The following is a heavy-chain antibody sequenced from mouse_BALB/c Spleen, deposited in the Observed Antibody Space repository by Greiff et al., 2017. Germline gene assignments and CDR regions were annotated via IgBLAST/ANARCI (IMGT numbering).Heavy chain of an antibody. V-gene: IGHV3-2*02. CDR3: AREEVYYGSSYNY. J-gene: IGHJ2*01. CDR2: ISYSGST. Sequence: EVKLMESGPGLVKPSQSLSLTCTVTGYSITSDYAWNWIRQFPGNKLEWMGYISYSGSTSYNPSLKSRISITRDTSKNQFFLQLNSVTTEDTATYYCAREEVYYGSSYNYWGQGTTLTVSS. CDR1: GYSITSDYA. D-gene: IGHD1-1*01.